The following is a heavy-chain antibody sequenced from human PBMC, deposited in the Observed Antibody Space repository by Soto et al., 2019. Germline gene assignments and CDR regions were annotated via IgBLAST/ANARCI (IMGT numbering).Heavy chain of an antibody. D-gene: IGHD2-2*01. Sequence: QVQLVQSGAEVKKPGASVKVSCKASGYTFTSYAMHWVRQAPGQRLEWMGWINAGNGNTKYSQKFQGRVTITRDTSASTAYMELISLRSEDTAVYYCAFTRDIVVVPGAFDIWGQGTMVTVSS. J-gene: IGHJ3*02. CDR2: INAGNGNT. V-gene: IGHV1-3*01. CDR1: GYTFTSYA. CDR3: AFTRDIVVVPGAFDI.